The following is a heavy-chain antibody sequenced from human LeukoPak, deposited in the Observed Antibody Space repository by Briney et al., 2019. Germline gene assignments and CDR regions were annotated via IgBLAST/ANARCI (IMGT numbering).Heavy chain of an antibody. J-gene: IGHJ3*02. CDR1: GGSISSYY. V-gene: IGHV4-59*01. Sequence: NPSETLSLTCTVSGGSISSYYWSWIRQPPGKGLEWIGYIYYSGSTNYNPSLKSRATISVDTSKNQFSLKLSSVTAADTAVYYCARERINAFDIWGQGTMVTVSS. CDR2: IYYSGST. CDR3: ARERINAFDI.